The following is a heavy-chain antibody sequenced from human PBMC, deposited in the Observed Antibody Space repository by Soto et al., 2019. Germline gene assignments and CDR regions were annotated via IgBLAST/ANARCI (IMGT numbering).Heavy chain of an antibody. Sequence: GGSLRLSCAASGFTFSSYAMSWVRQAPGKGLEWVSAIRGSSGSTYYADSVKGRFTISRDNSKNTLYLQMNSLRAEDTAVYYCAKPLWFGELLYYFDYWGQGTLVTVSS. CDR2: IRGSSGST. D-gene: IGHD3-10*01. V-gene: IGHV3-23*01. CDR3: AKPLWFGELLYYFDY. CDR1: GFTFSSYA. J-gene: IGHJ4*02.